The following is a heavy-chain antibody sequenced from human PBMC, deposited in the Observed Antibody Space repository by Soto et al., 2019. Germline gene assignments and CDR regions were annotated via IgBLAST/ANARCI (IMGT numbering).Heavy chain of an antibody. CDR3: ARLSDDFWSGQTDY. D-gene: IGHD3-3*01. J-gene: IGHJ4*02. CDR2: IYQTGST. CDR1: GVSLTTNNL. Sequence: SETLSLTCAVSGVSLTTNNLWTWVRQAPGERLEWIGEIYQTGSTYYNPSLKSRVTISVDTSKNQFSLKLSSVTAADTAVYYCARLSDDFWSGQTDYWGQGTLVTVSS. V-gene: IGHV4-4*02.